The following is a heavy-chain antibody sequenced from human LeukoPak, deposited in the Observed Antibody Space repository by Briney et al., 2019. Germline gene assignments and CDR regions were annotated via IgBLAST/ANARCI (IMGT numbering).Heavy chain of an antibody. J-gene: IGHJ4*02. CDR1: GYTFTDYY. Sequence: ASVEVSCKASGYTFTDYYIHWVRQAPGQGLEWMAWINPNSGGTYYAQNFHDRITLTRDTSISTAYMELSRLRSDDTAIYYCARANALYCSSTSCPFDYWGQGTLVTVSS. CDR2: INPNSGGT. D-gene: IGHD2-2*01. V-gene: IGHV1-2*02. CDR3: ARANALYCSSTSCPFDY.